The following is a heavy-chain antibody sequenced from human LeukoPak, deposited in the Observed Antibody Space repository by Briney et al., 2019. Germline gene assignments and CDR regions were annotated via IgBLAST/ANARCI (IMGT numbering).Heavy chain of an antibody. CDR2: ISGNGGRR. V-gene: IGHV3-23*01. J-gene: IGHJ3*02. Sequence: GGSLRLSCAASGFTFSSYVMSWVRQAPGKGLEWVSGISGNGGRRFYSDSVKGRFTISRDNSKNTLYLQMNSLRAEDTAVYYCARKGDAFDIWGQGTMVTVSS. CDR3: ARKGDAFDI. CDR1: GFTFSSYV.